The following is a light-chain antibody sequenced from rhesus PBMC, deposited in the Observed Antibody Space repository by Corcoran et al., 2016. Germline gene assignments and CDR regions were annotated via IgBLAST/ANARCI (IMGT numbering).Light chain of an antibody. J-gene: IGKJ3*01. V-gene: IGKV1-22*01. CDR3: QQYNSIPFT. CDR1: QSISSW. CDR2: KAS. Sequence: DIQMTQSPPSLSASVGDTVTITCPASQSISSWLAWYQQKPGKAPKLLIYKASSLQSGVPSRFRGSGSGTDFTLTISSLQSEDFAVYYCQQYNSIPFTFGPGTKLDV.